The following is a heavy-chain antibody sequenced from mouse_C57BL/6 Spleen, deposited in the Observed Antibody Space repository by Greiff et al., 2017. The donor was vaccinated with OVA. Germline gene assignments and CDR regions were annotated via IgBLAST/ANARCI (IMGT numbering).Heavy chain of an antibody. V-gene: IGHV1-55*01. Sequence: VQLQQSGAELVKPGASVKMSCKASGYTFTSYWITWVKQRPGQGLEWIGDIYPGSGSTNYNEKFKSKATLTVDTSSSTAYMQLSSLTSEDSAVYYCAYSSGYVTAMDYWGQGTSVTVSS. D-gene: IGHD3-2*02. CDR2: IYPGSGST. CDR3: AYSSGYVTAMDY. CDR1: GYTFTSYW. J-gene: IGHJ4*01.